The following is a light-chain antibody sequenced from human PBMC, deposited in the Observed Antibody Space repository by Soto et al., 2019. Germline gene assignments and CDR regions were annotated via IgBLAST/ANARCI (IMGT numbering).Light chain of an antibody. CDR2: KAS. CDR1: QSISAW. CDR3: QQYDSYPYT. J-gene: IGKJ5*01. Sequence: DIQMTQSPSTLSASVGDTVTVTCRASQSISAWLAWYQQKPGQAPKLLIYKASSLESGVPSRFRGSGSGTEFTLTISSLKPDEFATYYCQQYDSYPYTFGQGTRLEIK. V-gene: IGKV1-5*03.